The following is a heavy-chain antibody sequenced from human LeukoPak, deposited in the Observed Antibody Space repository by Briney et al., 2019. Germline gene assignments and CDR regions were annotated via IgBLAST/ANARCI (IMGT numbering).Heavy chain of an antibody. V-gene: IGHV5-51*01. CDR1: GYSFTSYW. CDR3: AKRSSRNAFDI. CDR2: IYPGDSDT. D-gene: IGHD6-13*01. J-gene: IGHJ3*02. Sequence: GESLKISGKGSGYSFTSYWIGRVRQMPGKGLEWMGIIYPGDSDTRYSPSFQGQVTISADKSISTAYLQWSSLKASDTAMYYCAKRSSRNAFDIWGQGTMVTVSS.